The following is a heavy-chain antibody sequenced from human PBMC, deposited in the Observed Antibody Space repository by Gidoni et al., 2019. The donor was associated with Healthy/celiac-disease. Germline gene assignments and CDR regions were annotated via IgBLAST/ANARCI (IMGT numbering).Heavy chain of an antibody. V-gene: IGHV3-15*01. Sequence: EVQLVESGGGLVKPGGSLRLSCAASGFTFSNAWMSWVRQAPGKGLELVGRIKSKTDGWTTDYAAPVKGRFTISRDDSKNTLDLQMNSLKTEDTAVYYCTTEGDGATIAAAVGFDYWGQGTLVTVSS. CDR2: IKSKTDGWTT. J-gene: IGHJ4*02. CDR1: GFTFSNAW. D-gene: IGHD6-13*01. CDR3: TTEGDGATIAAAVGFDY.